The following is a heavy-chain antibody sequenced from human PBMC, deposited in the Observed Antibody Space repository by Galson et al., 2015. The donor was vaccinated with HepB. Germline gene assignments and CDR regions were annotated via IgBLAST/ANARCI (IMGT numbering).Heavy chain of an antibody. Sequence: SVKVSCKASGYTFTSYDINWVRQATGQGLEWMGWMNPNSGNTGYAQKFQGRVTMTRNTSISTAYMELSSLRSEDTAVYYCARGVYCSGGSCLDYWGQGTLVTVSS. D-gene: IGHD2-15*01. J-gene: IGHJ4*02. CDR2: MNPNSGNT. CDR3: ARGVYCSGGSCLDY. V-gene: IGHV1-8*01. CDR1: GYTFTSYD.